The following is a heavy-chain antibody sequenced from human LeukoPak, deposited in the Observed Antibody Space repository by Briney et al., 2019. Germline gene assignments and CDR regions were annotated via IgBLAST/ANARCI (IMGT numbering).Heavy chain of an antibody. V-gene: IGHV1-69*05. CDR2: IIPIFGTA. D-gene: IGHD3-16*01. CDR1: GGTFSSYA. J-gene: IGHJ4*02. CDR3: ARARGWGDTHYYSDY. Sequence: GSSVKVSCKASGGTFSSYAISWVRQAPGQGLEWMGRIIPIFGTANYAQKFQGRVTITTDESTSTAYMELSSLRSEDTAVYYCARARGWGDTHYYSDYWGKGTLVTVSS.